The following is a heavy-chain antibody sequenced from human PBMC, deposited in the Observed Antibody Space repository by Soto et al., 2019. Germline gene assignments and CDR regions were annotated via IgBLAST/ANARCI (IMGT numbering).Heavy chain of an antibody. D-gene: IGHD1-26*01. Sequence: SLRLSCAASGFTFSSYAMHWVRQAPGKGLEWVAVISYDGSNKYYADSVKGRFTISRDNSKNTLYLQMNSLRAEDTAVYYCARDRGRAFDIWGQGTMVTVSS. CDR3: ARDRGRAFDI. CDR1: GFTFSSYA. V-gene: IGHV3-30-3*01. CDR2: ISYDGSNK. J-gene: IGHJ3*02.